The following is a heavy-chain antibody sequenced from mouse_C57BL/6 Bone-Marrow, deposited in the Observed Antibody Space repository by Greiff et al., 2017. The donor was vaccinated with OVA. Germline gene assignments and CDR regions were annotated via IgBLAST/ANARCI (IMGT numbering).Heavy chain of an antibody. J-gene: IGHJ2*01. CDR2: IDPETGGT. CDR3: TPITTVVDYFDY. CDR1: GYTFTDYE. D-gene: IGHD1-1*01. Sequence: VKLVESGAELVRPGASVTLSCKASGYTFTDYEMHWVKQTPVHGLEWIGAIDPETGGTAYNQKFKGKAILTADKSSSTAYMELRSLTSEDSAVYYCTPITTVVDYFDYWGQGTTLTVSS. V-gene: IGHV1-15*01.